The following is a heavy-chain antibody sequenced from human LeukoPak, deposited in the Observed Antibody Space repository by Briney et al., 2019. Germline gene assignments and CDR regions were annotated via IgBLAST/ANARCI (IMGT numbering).Heavy chain of an antibody. CDR3: ARENSGSYREFDY. V-gene: IGHV4-34*01. D-gene: IGHD1-26*01. CDR1: GGSFSGYY. Sequence: PSETLSLTWAVYGGSFSGYYWSWIRQPPGKGLEWIGEINHSGSTNYNASLKSRVSMSVDTSKNQFSLKLSSVTAADTAVFYCARENSGSYREFDYWGQGTLVTVSS. J-gene: IGHJ4*02. CDR2: INHSGST.